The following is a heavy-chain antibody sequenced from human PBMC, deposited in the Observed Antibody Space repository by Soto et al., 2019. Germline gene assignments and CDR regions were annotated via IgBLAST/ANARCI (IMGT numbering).Heavy chain of an antibody. CDR1: GFTFSSYG. V-gene: IGHV3-30*18. J-gene: IGHJ6*02. D-gene: IGHD6-6*01. CDR3: AKDIEAYLEYSSSSYYYYGMDV. CDR2: ISYDGSNK. Sequence: GGSLRLSCAASGFTFSSYGMHWVRQAPGKGLEWVAVISYDGSNKYYADSVKGRFTISRDNSKNTLYLQMKSLRAEDTAVYYCAKDIEAYLEYSSSSYYYYGMDVWGQGTTVTVSS.